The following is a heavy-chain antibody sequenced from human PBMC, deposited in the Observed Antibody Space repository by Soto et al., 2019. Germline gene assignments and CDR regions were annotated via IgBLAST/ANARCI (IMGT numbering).Heavy chain of an antibody. V-gene: IGHV3-33*01. CDR1: GLTFSSYG. CDR3: ARDRMWEQLPPDAFDI. CDR2: IWYDGSK. D-gene: IGHD1-26*01. Sequence: PGGTLRLSCAACGLTFSSYGMHWVRQAPGKGLEWVAVIWYDGSKFYADSVQGRFTISRDNSKNTLYLQMSSLRADDTAVYYCARDRMWEQLPPDAFDIWGQGTMVTVSS. J-gene: IGHJ3*02.